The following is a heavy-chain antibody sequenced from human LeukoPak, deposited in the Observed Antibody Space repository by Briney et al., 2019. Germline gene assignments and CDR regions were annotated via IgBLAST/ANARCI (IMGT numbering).Heavy chain of an antibody. CDR1: DDSITMYY. CDR3: AREDYYNSGGYYLDY. D-gene: IGHD3-22*01. J-gene: IGHJ4*02. V-gene: IGHV4-38-2*02. Sequence: SETLSLTCSVSDDSITMYYWTWIRQPPGKGLEWIGNIYHSGSTNYSPSLNSRVTISVDTSKNQFPLKLSSVTAADTAVYFCAREDYYNSGGYYLDYWGQGTLVTVSS. CDR2: IYHSGST.